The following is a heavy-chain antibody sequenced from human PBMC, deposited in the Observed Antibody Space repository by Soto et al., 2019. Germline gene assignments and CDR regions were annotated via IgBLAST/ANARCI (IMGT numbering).Heavy chain of an antibody. V-gene: IGHV1-18*01. CDR2: ISTNNGNT. CDR1: GYIFTNYG. J-gene: IGHJ5*02. CDR3: ARDLDNDGESDNWFDP. D-gene: IGHD3-10*01. Sequence: QVQLVQSGAEVKKPGASVKVSCKASGYIFTNYGISWVRQAPGQGLEWMGWISTNNGNTNTAQKFQARITMTTDTSTTTADMELRSLRSDDTAVYYCARDLDNDGESDNWFDPWGQGTLVTVSS.